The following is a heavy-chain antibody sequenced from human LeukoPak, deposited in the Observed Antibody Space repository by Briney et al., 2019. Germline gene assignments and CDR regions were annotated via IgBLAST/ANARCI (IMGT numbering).Heavy chain of an antibody. CDR1: GFTFSSYA. D-gene: IGHD6-13*01. CDR3: ARSGGSSWYEYYFDY. Sequence: GRSLRLSCAASGFTFSSYAMHWVRQAPGKGLEWVAVISYDGSNKYYADSVKGRFTISRDNSKNTLYLQMNSLRAEDTAVYYCARSGGSSWYEYYFDYWGQGTLVTVSS. CDR2: ISYDGSNK. V-gene: IGHV3-30-3*01. J-gene: IGHJ4*02.